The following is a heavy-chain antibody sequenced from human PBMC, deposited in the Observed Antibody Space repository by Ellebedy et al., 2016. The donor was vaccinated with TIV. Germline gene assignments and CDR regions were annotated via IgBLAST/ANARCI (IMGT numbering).Heavy chain of an antibody. CDR1: GFSLRTGRLS. V-gene: IGHV2-70*17. D-gene: IGHD2-15*01. Sequence: SGPTLVKPTQTLTLTCTFYGFSLRTGRLSVSWIRQPPGKALEWLARIDWDADKFYSTSLRTRLTISKDSSENQVVLTITNMDPGDTATYYCARISGGWGFDYWGQGALVTVSS. CDR3: ARISGGWGFDY. J-gene: IGHJ4*02. CDR2: IDWDADK.